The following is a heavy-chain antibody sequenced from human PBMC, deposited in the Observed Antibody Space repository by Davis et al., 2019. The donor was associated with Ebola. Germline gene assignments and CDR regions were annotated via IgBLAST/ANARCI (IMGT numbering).Heavy chain of an antibody. CDR3: ARVSGSYWAGAFDI. CDR1: GFTFSSYW. CDR2: IYSGGST. J-gene: IGHJ3*02. D-gene: IGHD1-26*01. Sequence: GGSLRLSCAASGFTFSSYWMSWVRQAPGKGLEWVSVIYSGGSTYYADSVKGRFTISRDNSKNTLYLQMNSLRAEDTAVYYCARVSGSYWAGAFDIWGQGTMVTVSS. V-gene: IGHV3-66*01.